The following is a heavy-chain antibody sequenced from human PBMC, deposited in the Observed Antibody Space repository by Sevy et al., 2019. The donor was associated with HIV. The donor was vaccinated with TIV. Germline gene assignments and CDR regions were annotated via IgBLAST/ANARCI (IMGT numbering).Heavy chain of an antibody. CDR2: ISYDGSNK. J-gene: IGHJ3*02. V-gene: IGHV3-30-3*01. D-gene: IGHD6-13*01. Sequence: GGSLRLSCAASGFTFGSYAMHWVRQAPGKGLEWVAVISYDGSNKYYADSVKGRFTISRDNSKNTLYLQMNSLRAEDTAVYYCARDRSSSWYVDAFDIWGQGTMVTVSS. CDR3: ARDRSSSWYVDAFDI. CDR1: GFTFGSYA.